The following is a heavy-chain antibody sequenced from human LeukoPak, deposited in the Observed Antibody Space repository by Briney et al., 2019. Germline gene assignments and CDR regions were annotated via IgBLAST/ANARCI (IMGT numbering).Heavy chain of an antibody. CDR2: IKQDGSEK. J-gene: IGHJ4*02. CDR1: GFTFSSYW. D-gene: IGHD6-13*01. CDR3: ARAGGGYTSSWYDY. V-gene: IGHV3-7*01. Sequence: GGSLRLSCAASGFTFSSYWMSWVRQAPGKGLEWVANIKQDGSEKFYVDSVKGRFTISRDYAKNSLYLQMNSLRAEDTAVFYCARAGGGYTSSWYDYWGQGTLVTVSS.